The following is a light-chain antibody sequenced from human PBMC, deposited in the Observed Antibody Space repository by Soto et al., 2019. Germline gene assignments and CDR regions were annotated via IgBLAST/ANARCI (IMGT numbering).Light chain of an antibody. CDR3: GTWDSSLTHVV. Sequence: QSVLTQPPSVSAAPSQKVTISCSGSSSNIGKNYVCWYQQLPGTAPKLLIYDNNKRPSGIPDRFSGSKSGTSATLGITGLQTGDEADYYCGTWDSSLTHVVFGGGTKLTVL. CDR2: DNN. CDR1: SSNIGKNY. V-gene: IGLV1-51*01. J-gene: IGLJ2*01.